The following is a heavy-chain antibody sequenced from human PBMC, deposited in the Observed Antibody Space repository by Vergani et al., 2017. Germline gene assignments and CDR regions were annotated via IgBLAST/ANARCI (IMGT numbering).Heavy chain of an antibody. CDR2: IKQDGSEK. CDR3: ARDQQQLAHYYYYYMDV. V-gene: IGHV3-7*01. D-gene: IGHD6-13*01. Sequence: VQLVESGGGVVQPGRSLRLSCAASGFTFSSYWMSWVRQAPGKGLEWVANIKQDGSEKYYVDSVKGRFTISRDNAKNSLYLQMNSLRAEDTAVYYCARDQQQLAHYYYYYMDVWGKGTTVTVSS. J-gene: IGHJ6*03. CDR1: GFTFSSYW.